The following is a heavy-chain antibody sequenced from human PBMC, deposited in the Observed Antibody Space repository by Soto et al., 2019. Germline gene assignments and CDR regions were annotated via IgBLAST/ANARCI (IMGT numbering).Heavy chain of an antibody. CDR3: ARDALAATGGRFDP. Sequence: EVQLVESGGGLVQPGGSLRLSCAASGFTFSSYSMNWVRQAPGKGLEWVSHISSIISTIYYADSVKGRFTVSRDNAKNSLDLQMNSLRAEDTAVYYCARDALAATGGRFDPWGQGTLVTVSS. V-gene: IGHV3-48*01. D-gene: IGHD6-13*01. CDR2: ISSIISTI. J-gene: IGHJ5*02. CDR1: GFTFSSYS.